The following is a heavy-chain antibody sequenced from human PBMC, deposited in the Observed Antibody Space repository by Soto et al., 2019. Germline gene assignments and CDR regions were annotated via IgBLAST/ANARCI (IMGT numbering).Heavy chain of an antibody. CDR1: GGSISSGDYY. D-gene: IGHD4-17*01. CDR3: ARDYGGNPGGVDAFDI. CDR2: IYYSGST. J-gene: IGHJ3*02. V-gene: IGHV4-30-4*01. Sequence: PSETLSLTCTVSGGSISSGDYYWSWIRQPPGKGLEWIGYIYYSGSTYYNPSLKSRVTISVDTSKNQFSLKLSSVTAADTAVYYCARDYGGNPGGVDAFDIWGQGTMVTFSS.